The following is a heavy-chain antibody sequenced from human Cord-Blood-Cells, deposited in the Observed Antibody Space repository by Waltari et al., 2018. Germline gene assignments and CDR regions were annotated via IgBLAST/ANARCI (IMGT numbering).Heavy chain of an antibody. CDR3: AASYGSGSYYDY. Sequence: QMQLVQSGPEVQKPGTSVMVSSKASGFTFTSSAVQWVRQARGQRLEWIGWIVVGSGNTNYAQKFQERVTITRDMSTSTAYMELSSLRSEDTAVYYCAASYGSGSYYDYWGQGTLVTVSS. CDR2: IVVGSGNT. D-gene: IGHD3-10*01. CDR1: GFTFTSSA. J-gene: IGHJ4*02. V-gene: IGHV1-58*01.